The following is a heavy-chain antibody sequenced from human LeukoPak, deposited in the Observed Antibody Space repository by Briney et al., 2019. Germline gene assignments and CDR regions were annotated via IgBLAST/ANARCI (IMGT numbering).Heavy chain of an antibody. J-gene: IGHJ4*02. D-gene: IGHD1-26*01. CDR2: IIPIFGTA. CDR1: GGTFSSYA. Sequence: SVKVSCKASGGTFSSYAISWVRQAPGQGLEWMGGIIPIFGTANYAQKFQGRVTITTDESTSTAYMELSSLRSEDTAVYYCARDGSGSYLFDYWGQGTLVTVSS. V-gene: IGHV1-69*05. CDR3: ARDGSGSYLFDY.